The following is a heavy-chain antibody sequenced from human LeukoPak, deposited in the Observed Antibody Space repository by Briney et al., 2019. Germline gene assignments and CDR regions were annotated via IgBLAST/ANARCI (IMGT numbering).Heavy chain of an antibody. CDR1: GGSISSSSYY. J-gene: IGHJ4*02. V-gene: IGHV4-39*07. D-gene: IGHD3-10*01. CDR3: AREAWFGEPPTS. Sequence: SETLSLTCTVSGGSISSSSYYWGWIRQPPGKGLEWIGSIYYSGSTYYNPSLKSRVTISVDTSKNQFSLKLSSATAADTAVYYCAREAWFGEPPTSWGQGTLVTVSS. CDR2: IYYSGST.